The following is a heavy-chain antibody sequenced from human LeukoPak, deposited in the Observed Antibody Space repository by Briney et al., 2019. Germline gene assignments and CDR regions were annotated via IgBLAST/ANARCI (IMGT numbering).Heavy chain of an antibody. Sequence: GRSLRLSCAASGFTFSSHWMHWVRQVPRAGLVSVSRISRDGRSTAYADSVKGRFTISRDNAKNTLYLQMNSLRAEDTAVYYCTSDTVDTSLGIDYWGLGTLVTVSS. J-gene: IGHJ4*02. CDR2: ISRDGRST. CDR3: TSDTVDTSLGIDY. D-gene: IGHD5-18*01. V-gene: IGHV3-74*01. CDR1: GFTFSSHW.